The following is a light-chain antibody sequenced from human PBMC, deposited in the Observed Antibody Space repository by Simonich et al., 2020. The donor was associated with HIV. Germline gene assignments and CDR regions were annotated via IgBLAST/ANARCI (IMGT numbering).Light chain of an antibody. CDR1: QSVLYSSNNKNY. V-gene: IGKV4-1*01. J-gene: IGKJ2*01. Sequence: DIVMTQSPDSLAVSLGERATINCKYSQSVLYSSNNKNYLAWYQHKPGQPPKLLIYWASTRESGVPDRFSGSGSGTDFTLTISSLQAEDVAVYYCQQYYSTPYTFGQGTKLEIK. CDR2: WAS. CDR3: QQYYSTPYT.